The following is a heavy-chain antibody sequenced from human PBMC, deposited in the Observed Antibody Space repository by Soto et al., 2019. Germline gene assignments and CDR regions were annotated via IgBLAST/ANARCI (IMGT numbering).Heavy chain of an antibody. CDR3: AREGSGFLEWPEFDY. D-gene: IGHD3-3*01. CDR1: GFTFSSYA. CDR2: ISYDGSNK. Sequence: GGSLRLSCAASGFTFSSYAMHWVRQAPGKGLEWVAVISYDGSNKYYADSVKGRFTISRDNSKNTLYLQMNSLRAEDTAVYYCAREGSGFLEWPEFDYWGQGTLVTVSS. V-gene: IGHV3-30-3*01. J-gene: IGHJ4*02.